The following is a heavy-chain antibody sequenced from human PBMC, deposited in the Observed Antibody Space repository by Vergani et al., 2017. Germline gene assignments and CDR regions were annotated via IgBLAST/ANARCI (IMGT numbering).Heavy chain of an antibody. CDR3: ARAERRIAVAGKFWDYGMDV. CDR1: GGSFSGYY. Sequence: QVQLQQWGAGLLKPSETLSLTCAVYGGSFSGYYWSWIRQPPGKGLEWIGEINHSGSTNYNPSLKSRVTISVDTSKNQFSLKLSSVTAADTAVYYCARAERRIAVAGKFWDYGMDVWGQGTTVTVSS. J-gene: IGHJ6*02. CDR2: INHSGST. V-gene: IGHV4-34*01. D-gene: IGHD6-19*01.